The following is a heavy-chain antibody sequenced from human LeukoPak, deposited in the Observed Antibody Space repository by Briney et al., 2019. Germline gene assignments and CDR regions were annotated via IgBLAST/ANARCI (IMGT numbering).Heavy chain of an antibody. Sequence: PGGSLRLSCAASGFTFSSYWMHWVRQAPGKGLVWVSRINSDGSSTSYADSVKGRFTISRDNAKNTLYLQMNSLRAEDTAVYYCARESYSSFWDFDYWGQGTLVTVSS. CDR3: ARESYSSFWDFDY. J-gene: IGHJ4*02. CDR1: GFTFSSYW. V-gene: IGHV3-74*01. CDR2: INSDGSST. D-gene: IGHD6-19*01.